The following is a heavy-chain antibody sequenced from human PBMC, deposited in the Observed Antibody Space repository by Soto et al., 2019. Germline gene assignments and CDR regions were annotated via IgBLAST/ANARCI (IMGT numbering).Heavy chain of an antibody. CDR1: GFPFSTYS. Sequence: QPWGSLRLSCSASGFPFSTYSMYWFRQTPGKGLEYVSAIGPNGNGPYYADSVKGRFTISRDNSENKLYLQMTSLRVEDSAPYYCVDELHISHWCCGRGTPGIGSS. D-gene: IGHD2-8*02. CDR3: VDELHISHWC. V-gene: IGHV3-64D*06. J-gene: IGHJ4*02. CDR2: IGPNGNGP.